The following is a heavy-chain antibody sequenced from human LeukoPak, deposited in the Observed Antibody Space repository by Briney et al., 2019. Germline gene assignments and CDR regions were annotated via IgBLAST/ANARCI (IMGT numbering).Heavy chain of an antibody. D-gene: IGHD5-12*01. V-gene: IGHV3-9*01. J-gene: IGHJ6*02. CDR3: AKARGYSGYDYYYGMDV. CDR2: ISWNSGSI. CDR1: GFTFDDYA. Sequence: PGRSLRLSCAASGFTFDDYAMHWVRQAPGKGLERVSGISWNSGSIGYADSVKGRFTISRDNAKNSLYLQMNSLRAEDTALYYCAKARGYSGYDYYYGMDVWGQGTTVTVSS.